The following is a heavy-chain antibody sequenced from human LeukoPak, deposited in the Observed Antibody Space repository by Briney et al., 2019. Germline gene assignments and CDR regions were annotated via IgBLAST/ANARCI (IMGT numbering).Heavy chain of an antibody. CDR3: ARRRGPYSSSLPDY. J-gene: IGHJ4*02. V-gene: IGHV3-33*01. CDR1: GFTFSSYG. CDR2: IWYDGSNK. Sequence: GGSLRLSCAASGFTFSSYGMHRVRQAPGKGLEWVAVIWYDGSNKYYADSVKGRFTISRDNSKNTLYLQMNSLRAEDTAVYYCARRRGPYSSSLPDYWGQGTLVTVSS. D-gene: IGHD6-6*01.